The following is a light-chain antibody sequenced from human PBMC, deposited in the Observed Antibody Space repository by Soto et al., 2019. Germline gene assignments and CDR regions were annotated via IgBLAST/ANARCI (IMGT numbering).Light chain of an antibody. Sequence: QSVLTQPPSVSAAPGQRVTVSCSGTSKNIGDNHVSWYQHVPGMAPKLVVYDNDRRPSELPGRFSGSKSGTSATLVITGLQTGDEADYYCGTWDDSLVSYVFGTGTKV. V-gene: IGLV1-51*01. J-gene: IGLJ1*01. CDR3: GTWDDSLVSYV. CDR1: SKNIGDNH. CDR2: DND.